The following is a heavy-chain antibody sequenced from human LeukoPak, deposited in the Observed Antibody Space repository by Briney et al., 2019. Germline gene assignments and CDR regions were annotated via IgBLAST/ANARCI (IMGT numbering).Heavy chain of an antibody. CDR2: IYTSGST. D-gene: IGHD5-18*01. J-gene: IGHJ6*03. V-gene: IGHV4-4*09. CDR3: ARGYSYGFNYYYYMDV. Sequence: PSETLSLTCTVSGGSISSYYWSWIRQPPGKGLEWIGYIYTSGSTNYNPSLKSRVTISVDTSKNQFSLKLSSVTAADTAVYYCARGYSYGFNYYYYMDVWGKGTTVTVSS. CDR1: GGSISSYY.